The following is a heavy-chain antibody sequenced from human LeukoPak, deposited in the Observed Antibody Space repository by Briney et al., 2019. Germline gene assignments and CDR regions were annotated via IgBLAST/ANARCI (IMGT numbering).Heavy chain of an antibody. J-gene: IGHJ6*02. Sequence: PGGSLRLSCAASGFTFSNAWMSWVRQAPGKGLEWVGRIKSKTDDGTTDYAAPVKGRFTISRDDSKNTLYLQMNSLKTEDTAVYYCTTRIRISYYYYGMDVWGQGTTVTVSS. CDR3: TTRIRISYYYYGMDV. CDR1: GFTFSNAW. V-gene: IGHV3-15*01. CDR2: IKSKTDDGTT.